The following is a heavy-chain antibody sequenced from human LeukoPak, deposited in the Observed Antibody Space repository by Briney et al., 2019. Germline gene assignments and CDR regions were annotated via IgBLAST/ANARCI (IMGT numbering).Heavy chain of an antibody. CDR2: IYYSGST. CDR1: GDSISSYY. Sequence: SETLCLTCTVSGDSISSYYWSWIRQPPGKGLEWIGYIYYSGSTNYNPSLKSRVTISVDTSKNQFSLKLSSVTAADTAVYYCARGSYSSSWIWGQGTLVTVSS. CDR3: ARGSYSSSWI. D-gene: IGHD6-13*01. V-gene: IGHV4-59*01. J-gene: IGHJ4*02.